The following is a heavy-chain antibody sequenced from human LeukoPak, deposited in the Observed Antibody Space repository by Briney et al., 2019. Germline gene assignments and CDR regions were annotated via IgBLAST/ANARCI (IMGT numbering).Heavy chain of an antibody. CDR2: IYYSGST. Sequence: PSETLSLTCTVSGGSISSYYWSWIRQPPGKGLEWIGYIYYSGSTNYNPSLKSRVTISVDTSKNQFSLKLSSVTAADTAVYYCARLEAVASRTFDYWGQGTLVTVSS. V-gene: IGHV4-59*08. CDR3: ARLEAVASRTFDY. J-gene: IGHJ4*02. CDR1: GGSISSYY. D-gene: IGHD6-19*01.